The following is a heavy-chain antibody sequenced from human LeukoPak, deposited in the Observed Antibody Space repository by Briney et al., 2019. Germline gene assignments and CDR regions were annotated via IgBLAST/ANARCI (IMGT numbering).Heavy chain of an antibody. CDR1: GFTFSSYW. V-gene: IGHV3-7*01. CDR3: ARHLSGITGYTYGRGIDY. J-gene: IGHJ4*02. CDR2: IKQDGSEK. Sequence: SGGSLRLSCAASGFTFSSYWMSWVRQAPGKGLEWVANIKQDGSEKYYVDSVKGRFTISRDNAKKSLYLQMNSLGAEDTAVYYCARHLSGITGYTYGRGIDYWGQGTLVTVSS. D-gene: IGHD5-18*01.